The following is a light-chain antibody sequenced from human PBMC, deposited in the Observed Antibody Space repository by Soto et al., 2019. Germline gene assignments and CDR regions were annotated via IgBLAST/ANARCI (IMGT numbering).Light chain of an antibody. V-gene: IGLV2-23*02. CDR3: CSYAGSTTWV. CDR1: SSDVGSHNF. J-gene: IGLJ3*02. Sequence: QSALTQPASVSGSPGQSITTSCTGTSSDVGSHNFVSWYQQRPGKAPKLMIFEVTKRPSGVSNRFSASKSGNTASLTISGVQPEDEADYYCCSYAGSTTWVFGGGTKLTVL. CDR2: EVT.